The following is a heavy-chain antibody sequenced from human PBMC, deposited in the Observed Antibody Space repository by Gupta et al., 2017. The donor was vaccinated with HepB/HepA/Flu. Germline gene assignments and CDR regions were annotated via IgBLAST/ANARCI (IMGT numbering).Heavy chain of an antibody. V-gene: IGHV2-5*01. CDR1: GFSLSTSGVG. Sequence: QITLKASGPTLVQPTQPLPLPCTFSGFSLSTSGVGVGWIRQPPGRAMEWLALIYWNDDKRYTPSLKSRLTITKETAKNQVVLTMTNMDPVDTETYDCAHRRTLGYCSSTSCYTWNWYFDLGGRGTRVTVSA. CDR3: AHRRTLGYCSSTSCYTWNWYFDL. CDR2: IYWNDDK. D-gene: IGHD2-2*02. J-gene: IGHJ2*01.